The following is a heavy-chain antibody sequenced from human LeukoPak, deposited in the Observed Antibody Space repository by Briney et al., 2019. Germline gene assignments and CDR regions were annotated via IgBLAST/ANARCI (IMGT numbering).Heavy chain of an antibody. CDR1: GYSISSGYY. CDR2: IYHSGNT. Sequence: SETLSLTCTVSGYSISSGYYWGWIRPPPGKGLEWIANIYHSGNTYYNPSLKSRVTISVDTSRNQFSLKLSSVTAADTAVYYCTRGSIAYYYMDVWGKGTTVTISS. D-gene: IGHD3-22*01. J-gene: IGHJ6*03. CDR3: TRGSIAYYYMDV. V-gene: IGHV4-38-2*02.